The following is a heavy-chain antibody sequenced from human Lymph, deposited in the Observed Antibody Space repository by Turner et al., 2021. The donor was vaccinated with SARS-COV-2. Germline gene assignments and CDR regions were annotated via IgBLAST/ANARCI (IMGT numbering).Heavy chain of an antibody. Sequence: QLQLGESGGGVVQPGRSLGLACEASGFTFSTYAIHWVRQAAGKGLGWVAVISYDGSTKYYADSVKGRFTISRDNSKNKLYLQMNSLRAEDTAVYYCARYGSGGYFYYGLDVWGQGTTVTVSS. J-gene: IGHJ6*02. CDR1: GFTFSTYA. CDR3: ARYGSGGYFYYGLDV. V-gene: IGHV3-30*04. CDR2: ISYDGSTK. D-gene: IGHD3-10*01.